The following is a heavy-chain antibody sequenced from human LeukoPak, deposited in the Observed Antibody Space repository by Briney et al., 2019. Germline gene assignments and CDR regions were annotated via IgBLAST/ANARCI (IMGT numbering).Heavy chain of an antibody. CDR2: IKQDGSEK. CDR1: GFTFSNCW. CDR3: AWEYH. Sequence: GGSLRLSCAVSGFTFSNCWMSWVREAPGKGLEWVANIKQDGSEKYYVDSVKGRFTISRDNARDSLYLQMNSLRAEDTAVYYCAWEYHWGQGTLVTVSS. V-gene: IGHV3-7*04. J-gene: IGHJ5*02.